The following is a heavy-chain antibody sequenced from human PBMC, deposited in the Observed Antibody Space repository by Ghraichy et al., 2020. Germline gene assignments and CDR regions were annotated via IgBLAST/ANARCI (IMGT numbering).Heavy chain of an antibody. CDR2: ISYDGSNK. Sequence: GGSLRLSCAASGFTFSSYGMHWVRQVPGKGLEWVAVISYDGSNKYYADSVKGRFTISRDNSKNTLYLQMNSLRAEDTAVYYCAKDGGGSSGWSYYYGMDVWGQGTTVTVSS. CDR1: GFTFSSYG. CDR3: AKDGGGSSGWSYYYGMDV. J-gene: IGHJ6*02. D-gene: IGHD6-19*01. V-gene: IGHV3-30*18.